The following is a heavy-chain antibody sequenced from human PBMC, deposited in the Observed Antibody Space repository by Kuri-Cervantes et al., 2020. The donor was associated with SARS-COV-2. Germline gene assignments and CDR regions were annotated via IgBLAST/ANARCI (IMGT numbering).Heavy chain of an antibody. Sequence: GGSLRLSCAASGFTFSSYAMHWVRQAPGKGLEYVSAISSNGGSTYYANSVKGRFTISRDNSKNTLYLQMNSLRAEDTAVYYCARVPWFRELTFNWFDPWGQGTLVTVSS. CDR2: ISSNGGST. CDR1: GFTFSSYA. CDR3: ARVPWFRELTFNWFDP. J-gene: IGHJ5*02. V-gene: IGHV3-64*01. D-gene: IGHD3-10*01.